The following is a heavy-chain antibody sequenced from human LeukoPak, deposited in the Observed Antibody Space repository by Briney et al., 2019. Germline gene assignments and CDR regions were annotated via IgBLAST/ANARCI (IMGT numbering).Heavy chain of an antibody. Sequence: SETLSLTCTVSGGSISSGSYYWSWIRQPAGKGLEWIGRTYSSGSTNYYPSLKSRVTISIDTSKNQFSLKLNSVTAADTAVYYCARGRYTYGYLSDYNWFDPWGQGTLVTVSS. CDR3: ARGRYTYGYLSDYNWFDP. V-gene: IGHV4-61*02. J-gene: IGHJ5*02. D-gene: IGHD5-18*01. CDR2: TYSSGST. CDR1: GGSISSGSYY.